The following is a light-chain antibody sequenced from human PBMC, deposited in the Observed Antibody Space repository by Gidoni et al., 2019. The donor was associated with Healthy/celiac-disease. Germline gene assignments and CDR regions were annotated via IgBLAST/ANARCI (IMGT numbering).Light chain of an antibody. Sequence: DIQITQSPSSLSASVGDRVTITCRASQSISSYLNWYQQKPGKAPKLLIYASSSLPSGVPSRFSGSGSGTDFTLTISSLQPEDFATYYCQQSYSTPLTFGRGTKVEIK. CDR2: ASS. CDR3: QQSYSTPLT. CDR1: QSISSY. V-gene: IGKV1-39*01. J-gene: IGKJ1*01.